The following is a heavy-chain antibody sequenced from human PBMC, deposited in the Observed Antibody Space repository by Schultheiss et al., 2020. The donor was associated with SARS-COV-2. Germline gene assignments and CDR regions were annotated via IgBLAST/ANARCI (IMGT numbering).Heavy chain of an antibody. Sequence: GGSLRLSCAASGFRFSTHWMSWVRQAPGKGLEWVAHIKQDESEKYYVDSVKGRFTISRDNAKNSLYLQMNSLRVDDTAVYYCAREDSDPLLDHWGQGTLVTVSS. V-gene: IGHV3-7*03. D-gene: IGHD2-21*02. J-gene: IGHJ4*02. CDR1: GFRFSTHW. CDR3: AREDSDPLLDH. CDR2: IKQDESEK.